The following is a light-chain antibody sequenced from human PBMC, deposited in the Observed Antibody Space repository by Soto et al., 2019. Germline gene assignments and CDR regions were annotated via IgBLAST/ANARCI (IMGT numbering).Light chain of an antibody. Sequence: DIQMTQSPSTLSASVGDRVTFTCRASQSIDTWLAWYQQKPGKAPNLLVYKASTLESGVPSRFSGSGFGTEFTLTSSSLQPDDFATYYCQQYNSFPYTFGQGTRLEIK. CDR2: KAS. V-gene: IGKV1-5*03. J-gene: IGKJ2*01. CDR3: QQYNSFPYT. CDR1: QSIDTW.